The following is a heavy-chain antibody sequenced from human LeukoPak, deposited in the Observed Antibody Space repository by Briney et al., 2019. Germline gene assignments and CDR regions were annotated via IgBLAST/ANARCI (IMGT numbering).Heavy chain of an antibody. CDR1: GGSISSYY. J-gene: IGHJ6*03. V-gene: IGHV4-59*01. D-gene: IGHD2-21*02. Sequence: SETLSLTCSVSGGSISSYYGSWIRQPPGKGLEWIGYIYYSGTTNYSPSLKSRVTISVDTSKNQFSLKLSSVTAAVTAVYYCARGFGVVTAISNYYYMDVWGKGTTVTASS. CDR3: ARGFGVVTAISNYYYMDV. CDR2: IYYSGTT.